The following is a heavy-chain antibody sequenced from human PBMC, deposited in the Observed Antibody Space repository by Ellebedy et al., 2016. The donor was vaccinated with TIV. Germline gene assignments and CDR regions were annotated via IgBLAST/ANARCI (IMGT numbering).Heavy chain of an antibody. V-gene: IGHV3-73*01. CDR3: TSTETEYYYGSGSYPTGSGPDY. J-gene: IGHJ4*02. CDR2: IRSKANSYAT. D-gene: IGHD3-10*01. CDR1: GFTFSGSA. Sequence: GESLKISCAASGFTFSGSAMHWVRQASGKGLEWVGRIRSKANSYATAYAASVKGRCTISKDDSKNTAYLQMTSLKTDDTAVYYCTSTETEYYYGSGSYPTGSGPDYWGQGTLVTVSS.